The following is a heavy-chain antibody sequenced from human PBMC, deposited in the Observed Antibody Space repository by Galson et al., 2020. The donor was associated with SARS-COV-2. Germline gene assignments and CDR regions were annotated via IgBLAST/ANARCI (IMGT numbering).Heavy chain of an antibody. J-gene: IGHJ6*02. Sequence: GSLRLSFSASGFTFSDYYISLIRQAPGKGLELLSYIGRSGSPIYYADSVKGRFTLSRDNAKNSLYLQMNSLRAEDTAVYYCARDPAPGRMDVWGQGNTVIVSS. V-gene: IGHV3-11*01. CDR3: ARDPAPGRMDV. CDR2: IGRSGSPI. CDR1: GFTFSDYY.